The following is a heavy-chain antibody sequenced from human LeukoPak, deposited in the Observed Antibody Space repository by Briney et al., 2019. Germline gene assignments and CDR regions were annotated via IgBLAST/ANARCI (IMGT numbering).Heavy chain of an antibody. Sequence: GSSVNVSCKASGGTFSSYAISWVRQAPGPGLEWMGRIIPIFGIANYAQKFQGRVTITADKSTSTAYMELSSLRSEDTAVYYCARDTRGYSYGMGDWFDPWGQGTLVTVSS. CDR3: ARDTRGYSYGMGDWFDP. J-gene: IGHJ5*02. CDR1: GGTFSSYA. D-gene: IGHD5-18*01. CDR2: IIPIFGIA. V-gene: IGHV1-69*04.